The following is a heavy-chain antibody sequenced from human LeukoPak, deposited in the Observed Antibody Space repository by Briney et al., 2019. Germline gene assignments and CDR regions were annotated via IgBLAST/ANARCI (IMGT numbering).Heavy chain of an antibody. CDR3: ARVNTMVRAITYYYYYMDV. V-gene: IGHV4-61*02. J-gene: IGHJ6*03. CDR1: GGSISSGSYY. CDR2: IYTSGTT. D-gene: IGHD3-10*01. Sequence: SQTLSLTCTVSGGSISSGSYYWSWFRQPAGKGLEWIGRIYTSGTTNYNPSLKSRVTISVDTSKNQFSLKLSSVTAADTAVYYCARVNTMVRAITYYYYYMDVWGKGTTVTISS.